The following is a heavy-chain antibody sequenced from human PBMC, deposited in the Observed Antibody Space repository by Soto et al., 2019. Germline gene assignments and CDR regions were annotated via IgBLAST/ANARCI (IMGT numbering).Heavy chain of an antibody. CDR2: ISGSGGST. V-gene: IGHV3-23*01. CDR1: GFTFSSYA. J-gene: IGHJ2*01. CDR3: AKVSSEDIVVVPAAIYDVFRDDKQPKRPKWYLDL. Sequence: EVQLLESGGGLVQPGGSLRLSCAASGFTFSSYAMSWVRQAPGKGLEWVSAISGSGGSTYYADSVKGRFTISRDNSKNTLYLQMNSLRAEDTAVYYCAKVSSEDIVVVPAAIYDVFRDDKQPKRPKWYLDLWGRGTLVTVSS. D-gene: IGHD2-2*01.